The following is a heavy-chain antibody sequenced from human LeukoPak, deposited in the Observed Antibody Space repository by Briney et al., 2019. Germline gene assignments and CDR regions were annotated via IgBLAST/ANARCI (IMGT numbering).Heavy chain of an antibody. CDR2: ISGSVGST. J-gene: IGHJ2*01. V-gene: IGHV3-23*01. Sequence: GGSLRLSCAASGFTFSTYAMSWVRQAPGKGLEWVSAISGSVGSTYYADSVKGRFTISRDDSKNTIYLQMNSLRAEDTAVYYCAKVASYWHFDLWGRGTLVTVSS. CDR1: GFTFSTYA. CDR3: AKVASYWHFDL.